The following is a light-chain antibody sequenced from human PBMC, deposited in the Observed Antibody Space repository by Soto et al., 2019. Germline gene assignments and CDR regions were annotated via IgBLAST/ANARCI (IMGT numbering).Light chain of an antibody. CDR2: HVS. Sequence: QSVLTQPPSASGTPGQRVTIPCSGSSSNIGSNTVNWYQQLSRDPKLIIYHVSYRPSGASNRFSGSKSANTASLTISGLQAEDEADYYCSSYTTAGTYVFGPGTKVT. CDR3: SSYTTAGTYV. CDR1: SSNIGSNT. V-gene: IGLV1-44*01. J-gene: IGLJ1*01.